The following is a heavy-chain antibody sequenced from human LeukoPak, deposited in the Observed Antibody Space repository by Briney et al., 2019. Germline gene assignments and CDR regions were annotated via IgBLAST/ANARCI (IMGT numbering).Heavy chain of an antibody. J-gene: IGHJ6*03. CDR3: ARPHLSYGDIRDYYYYYMDV. CDR1: GFTFSSYG. Sequence: PGGSLRLSCAASGFTFSSYGMHWVRQAPGKGLEWVAFIRYDGSNKYYADSVKGRFTISTDNSKNTVYLQMNSLRAEDTAVYYCARPHLSYGDIRDYYYYYMDVWGKGTTVTVSS. CDR2: IRYDGSNK. V-gene: IGHV3-30*02. D-gene: IGHD4-17*01.